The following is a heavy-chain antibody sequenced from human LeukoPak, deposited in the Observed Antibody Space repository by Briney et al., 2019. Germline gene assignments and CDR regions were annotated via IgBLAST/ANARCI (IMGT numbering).Heavy chain of an antibody. V-gene: IGHV1-2*02. J-gene: IGHJ6*03. CDR2: INPNSGGT. Sequence: GASVKVSCKASGYTFTGYYMHWVRQAPGQGLEWMGWINPNSGGTNYAQKFQGRVTTTRDTSISTAYMELSRLRSDDTAVYYCARDFVSRPWYSSSPGYHMDVWGKGTTVTISS. CDR3: ARDFVSRPWYSSSPGYHMDV. CDR1: GYTFTGYY. D-gene: IGHD6-13*01.